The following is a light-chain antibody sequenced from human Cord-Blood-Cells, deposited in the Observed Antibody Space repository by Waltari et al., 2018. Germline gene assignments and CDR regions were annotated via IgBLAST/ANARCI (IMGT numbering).Light chain of an antibody. V-gene: IGLV2-14*01. Sequence: QSALTQPASVSGSPGQSLTISCTGTSRDVGGHNYVPWYQQHPGKAPKLMIYDVSNRPSGVSNRFSGSKSGNTASLTISGLQAEDEADYYCSSYTSSSTRVFGTGTKVTVL. CDR3: SSYTSSSTRV. J-gene: IGLJ1*01. CDR2: DVS. CDR1: SRDVGGHNY.